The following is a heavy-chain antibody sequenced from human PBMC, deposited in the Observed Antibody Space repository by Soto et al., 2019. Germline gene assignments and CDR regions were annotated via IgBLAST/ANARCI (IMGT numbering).Heavy chain of an antibody. J-gene: IGHJ6*02. CDR2: ISYDGSNK. Sequence: QVQLVESGGGVVQPGRSLRLSCAASGFTFSSYAMHWVRQAPGKGLEWVAVISYDGSNKYYADSVKGRFTISRDNCKNTLYMQMNSLRAEDTAVYYCARVYEGYYYYGMDVWGQGTTVTVSS. D-gene: IGHD5-12*01. CDR3: ARVYEGYYYYGMDV. CDR1: GFTFSSYA. V-gene: IGHV3-30-3*01.